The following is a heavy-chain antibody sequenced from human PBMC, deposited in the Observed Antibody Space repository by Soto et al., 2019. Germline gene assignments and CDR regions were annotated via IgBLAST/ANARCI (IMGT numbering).Heavy chain of an antibody. D-gene: IGHD6-6*01. CDR3: ALVEYSSSSLYY. J-gene: IGHJ4*02. CDR2: IYWADDQ. CDR1: GFSLTTSSEA. V-gene: IGHV2-5*02. Sequence: QITFKESGPTLVKPTQTPTLTCTFSGFSLTTSSEAMGWIRQPPGKALEWLALIYWADDQRYSPSLKSRLTITKDAYKNQVVRTMTNKEPVDTVSYYCALVEYSSSSLYYWGQGTLVTVSS.